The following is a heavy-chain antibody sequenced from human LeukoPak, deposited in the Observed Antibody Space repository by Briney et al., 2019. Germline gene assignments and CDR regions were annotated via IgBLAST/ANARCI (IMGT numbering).Heavy chain of an antibody. V-gene: IGHV4-34*01. J-gene: IGHJ5*02. CDR2: INHSGST. CDR1: GGSFSGYY. Sequence: PSETLSLTCAVYGGSFSGYYWSWIRQPPGKGLGWIGEINHSGSTNYNPSLKSRVTISVDTSKNQFSLKLSSVTAADTAVYYCARGKTIFGVVTNNWFDPWGQGTLVTVSS. CDR3: ARGKTIFGVVTNNWFDP. D-gene: IGHD3-3*01.